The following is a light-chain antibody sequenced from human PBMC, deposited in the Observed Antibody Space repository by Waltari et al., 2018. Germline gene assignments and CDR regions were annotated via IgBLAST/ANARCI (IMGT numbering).Light chain of an antibody. CDR1: SSNIGAGYY. CDR2: ENN. J-gene: IGLJ6*01. V-gene: IGLV1-40*01. Sequence: QSVLTQPPSASGAPGQRVTISCTGSSSNIGAGYYVSWYQQFPGTAPKLLIYENNKRPSGVSDRFSGSNSGTSAALTITGLQSEDEADYYCSAWDSSLSTHVFGSGTKLTVL. CDR3: SAWDSSLSTHV.